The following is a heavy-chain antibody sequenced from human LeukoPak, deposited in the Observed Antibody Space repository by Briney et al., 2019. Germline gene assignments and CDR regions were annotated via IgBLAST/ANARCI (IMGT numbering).Heavy chain of an antibody. D-gene: IGHD7-27*01. J-gene: IGHJ4*02. CDR3: ARIHKLGILAHFDY. V-gene: IGHV3-48*03. CDR2: ISSSGSTI. Sequence: PGGSLRLSCAASGFRFSSYEMNWVRQAPGKGLEWVSYISSSGSTIYYAESVKGRFTLSRDNAKNSLYLQMNSLRAEDTAVYYCARIHKLGILAHFDYWGQGTLVTVSS. CDR1: GFRFSSYE.